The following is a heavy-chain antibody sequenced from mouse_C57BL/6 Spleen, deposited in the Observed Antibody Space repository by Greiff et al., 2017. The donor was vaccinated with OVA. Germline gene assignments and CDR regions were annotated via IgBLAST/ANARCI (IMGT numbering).Heavy chain of an antibody. CDR2: INPSNGGT. V-gene: IGHV1-53*01. Sequence: QVQLQQPGTELVKPGASVKLSCKASGYTFTSYWMHWVKQRPGQGLEWIGNINPSNGGTKYNEKFKSKATLTVDKSSTTAYMQLSSLTSEDSAVYYCASKSGYYSDYYAMGDRGQGTSVTASS. CDR3: ASKSGYYSDYYAMGD. D-gene: IGHD1-1*01. CDR1: GYTFTSYW. J-gene: IGHJ4*01.